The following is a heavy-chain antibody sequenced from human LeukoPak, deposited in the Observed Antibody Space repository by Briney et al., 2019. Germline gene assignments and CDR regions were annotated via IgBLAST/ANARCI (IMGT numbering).Heavy chain of an antibody. CDR3: AKKLWPHDAFDI. Sequence: PSETLPLTCAVYGGSFSGYYWSWIRQPPGRGLEWIGYINYSGATNYTPSLKSRVTISVDKSKKQFSLKLRSVTAADTAVYYCAKKLWPHDAFDIWGHGTLVTVYS. D-gene: IGHD2/OR15-2a*01. J-gene: IGHJ3*02. CDR1: GGSFSGYY. V-gene: IGHV4-34*01. CDR2: INYSGAT.